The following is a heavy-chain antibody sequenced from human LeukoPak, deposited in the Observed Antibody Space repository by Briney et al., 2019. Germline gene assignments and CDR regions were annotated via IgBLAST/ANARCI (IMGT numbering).Heavy chain of an antibody. J-gene: IGHJ5*02. V-gene: IGHV4-34*01. CDR1: GGSFSGYY. CDR2: INHSGST. D-gene: IGHD3-3*01. CDR3: ARGYDFWSGYGQLGFDP. Sequence: PSETLSLTCAVYGGSFSGYYWSWIRQPPGKGLEWIGEINHSGSTNYNPSLKSRVTISVDTSKNQFSLKLSSVTAADTAVYYCARGYDFWSGYGQLGFDPWGQGTLVTVSS.